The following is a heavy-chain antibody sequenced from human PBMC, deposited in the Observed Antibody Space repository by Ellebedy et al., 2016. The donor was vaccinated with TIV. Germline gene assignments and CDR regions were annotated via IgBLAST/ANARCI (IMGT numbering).Heavy chain of an antibody. Sequence: SETLSLXXTVSGGSISSYYWSWIRQPPGKGLEWIGYIYYSGSTNYNPSLKSRVTISVDTSKNQFSLKLSSVTAADTAVYYCARDSGYDDYFDYWGQGTLVTVSS. D-gene: IGHD5-12*01. CDR2: IYYSGST. V-gene: IGHV4-59*12. CDR3: ARDSGYDDYFDY. CDR1: GGSISSYY. J-gene: IGHJ4*02.